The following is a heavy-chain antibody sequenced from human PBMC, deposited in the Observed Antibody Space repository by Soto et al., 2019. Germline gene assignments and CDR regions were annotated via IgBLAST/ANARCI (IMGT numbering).Heavy chain of an antibody. CDR1: GYTFTSYG. CDR2: ISAYNGNT. CDR3: ARLVPAALVRGTVADY. V-gene: IGHV1-18*01. J-gene: IGHJ4*02. Sequence: QVQLVQSGAEVKKPGASVKVSCKASGYTFTSYGISWVRQAPGQGLEWMGWISAYNGNTNYAQKLQGRVTLTTDTSTSTAYMELRSLRSDDTAVYYCARLVPAALVRGTVADYWGQGTLVTVSS. D-gene: IGHD2-2*01.